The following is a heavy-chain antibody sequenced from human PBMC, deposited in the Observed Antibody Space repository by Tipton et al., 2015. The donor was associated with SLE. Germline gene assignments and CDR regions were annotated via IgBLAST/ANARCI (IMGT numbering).Heavy chain of an antibody. CDR2: INSDGSST. CDR1: GFTFSSYA. J-gene: IGHJ4*02. Sequence: GSLRLSCAASGFTFSSYAMSWVRQAPGKGLVWVSRINSDGSSTSYADSVKGRFTISRDNAKNTLYLQMNSLRAEDTAVYYCAREDSSSWHPFDYWGQGTLVTVSS. CDR3: AREDSSSWHPFDY. D-gene: IGHD6-13*01. V-gene: IGHV3-74*01.